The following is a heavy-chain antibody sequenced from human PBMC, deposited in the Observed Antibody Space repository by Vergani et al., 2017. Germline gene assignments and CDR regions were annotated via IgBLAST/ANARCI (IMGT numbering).Heavy chain of an antibody. D-gene: IGHD2-21*02. J-gene: IGHJ4*02. CDR3: ARWASPRRMRGGDGYQT. V-gene: IGHV4-34*01. CDR1: GGSFSGYY. Sequence: QVQLQQWGAGLLKPSETLSLTCAVYGGSFSGYYWSWIRQPPGKGLEWIGEINHSASPHHHPSPMSRVTISVDTSKSQFSLKLSAVTAADTAVYYCARWASPRRMRGGDGYQTWGQGTLVTVSS. CDR2: INHSASP.